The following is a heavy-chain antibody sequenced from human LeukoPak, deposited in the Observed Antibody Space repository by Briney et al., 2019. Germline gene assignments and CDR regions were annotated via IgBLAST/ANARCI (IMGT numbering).Heavy chain of an antibody. V-gene: IGHV3-23*01. D-gene: IGHD1-26*01. J-gene: IGHJ3*02. CDR2: ISGSGGST. CDR3: ARDKSGTYNDYAFDI. Sequence: GGSLRLSCAASGFTFSNYAMSWVRQAPGKGLEWVSAISGSGGSTYYADSVKGRFTISRDNSKNTLYLQMNSLRAEDTAVYYCARDKSGTYNDYAFDIWGQGTMVTVSS. CDR1: GFTFSNYA.